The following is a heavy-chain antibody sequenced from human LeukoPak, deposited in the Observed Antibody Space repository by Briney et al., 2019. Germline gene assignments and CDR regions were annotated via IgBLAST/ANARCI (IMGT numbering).Heavy chain of an antibody. Sequence: GGSLRLSCAASGFTFSSYSMNWVRQAPGKGREWVSSISSSSSSYIYYADSVKGRFTISRDNAKNSLYLQMNSLRAEDTAVYYCARDLSIAVAGTRFDYWGQGTLVTVSS. J-gene: IGHJ4*02. CDR3: ARDLSIAVAGTRFDY. CDR1: GFTFSSYS. CDR2: ISSSSSSYI. D-gene: IGHD6-19*01. V-gene: IGHV3-21*01.